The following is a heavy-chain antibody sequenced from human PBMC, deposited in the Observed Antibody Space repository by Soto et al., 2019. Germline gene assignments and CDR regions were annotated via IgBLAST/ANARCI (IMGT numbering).Heavy chain of an antibody. CDR1: GFTLSEYG. CDR2: VSGSGDST. Sequence: ELQVLESGGGLVQPGGSLRLTCAASGFTLSEYGTSWVRQAPGKGLEWVSFVSGSGDSTYYTDSVKGRFTISRDSSKNTVCLQMNSLRAEDTAVYYCATSKYGDRDWGQGTLVTVSS. V-gene: IGHV3-23*01. J-gene: IGHJ4*02. CDR3: ATSKYGDRD. D-gene: IGHD3-10*02.